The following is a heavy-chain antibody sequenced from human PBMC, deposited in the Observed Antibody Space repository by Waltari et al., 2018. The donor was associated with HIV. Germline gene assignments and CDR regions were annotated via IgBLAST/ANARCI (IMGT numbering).Heavy chain of an antibody. CDR3: ARASHYIEFSTFDGDYYFDV. J-gene: IGHJ4*02. CDR2: LNSDGSSR. CDR1: GFSVSNHW. V-gene: IGHV3-74*01. Sequence: VQLVESGGGSIKTGGSLRLSCTASGFSVSNHWMDWVRQVPGKELVWVARLNSDGSSRNYADAVKGRFVISRDNARNTVYLQLNSLRVEDTAMYFCARASHYIEFSTFDGDYYFDVWGRGTRVAVSS. D-gene: IGHD2-15*01.